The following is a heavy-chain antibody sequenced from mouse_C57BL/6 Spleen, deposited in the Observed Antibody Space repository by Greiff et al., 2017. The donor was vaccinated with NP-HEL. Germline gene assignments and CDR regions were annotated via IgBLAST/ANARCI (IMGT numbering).Heavy chain of an antibody. Sequence: EVQRVESGGGLVQPGGSLSLSCAASGFTFTDYYMSWVRQPPGKALEWLGFIRNKANGYTTEYSASVKGRFTISRDNSQSILYLQMHALRAEDRATYYCARDITTDWYFDVWGTGTTVTVSS. J-gene: IGHJ1*03. CDR3: ARDITTDWYFDV. CDR2: IRNKANGYTT. CDR1: GFTFTDYY. D-gene: IGHD1-2*01. V-gene: IGHV7-3*01.